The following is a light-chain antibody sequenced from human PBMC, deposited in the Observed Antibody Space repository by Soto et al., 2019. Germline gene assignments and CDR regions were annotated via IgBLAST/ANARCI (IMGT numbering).Light chain of an antibody. J-gene: IGKJ4*01. CDR1: QSISSD. CDR3: QQSYSTPLT. V-gene: IGKV1-39*01. CDR2: AAS. Sequence: DIQMTQSPSSLSASVGDRVTITCRASQSISSDLNWYQQKPGKAPKLLIFAASSLQSGVPSRFSGSGSGTDFTLTISSLQPDDFATYFCQQSYSTPLTFGGGTKVEI.